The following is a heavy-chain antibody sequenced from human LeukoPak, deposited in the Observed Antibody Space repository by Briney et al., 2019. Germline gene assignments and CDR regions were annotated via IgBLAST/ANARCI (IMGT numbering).Heavy chain of an antibody. CDR3: ARLNLATVTTSYYYYYMDV. Sequence: GESLKVSCKGSGYSFTSYWIGWVRQMPGKGLEWMGIIYPGDSDTRYSPSFQGQVTISADKSISTAYLQWSSLKASDTAMYYCARLNLATVTTSYYYYYMDVWGKGTTVTISS. CDR2: IYPGDSDT. V-gene: IGHV5-51*01. J-gene: IGHJ6*03. D-gene: IGHD4-17*01. CDR1: GYSFTSYW.